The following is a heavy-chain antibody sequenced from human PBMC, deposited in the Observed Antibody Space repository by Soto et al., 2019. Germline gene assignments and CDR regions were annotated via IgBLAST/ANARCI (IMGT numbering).Heavy chain of an antibody. CDR2: IYYSGST. CDR1: GGSISSGGCY. CDR3: ARGFSPRWIQLWFPRSYFDY. Sequence: PSEPMSVTCTVSGGSISSGGCYWSRNRQHPGKGLEWIGYIYYSGSTYYNPSLKSRVTISVDTSKNQFSLKLSSVTAADTAVYYCARGFSPRWIQLWFPRSYFDYWGQGTLVTVSS. V-gene: IGHV4-31*03. J-gene: IGHJ4*02. D-gene: IGHD5-18*01.